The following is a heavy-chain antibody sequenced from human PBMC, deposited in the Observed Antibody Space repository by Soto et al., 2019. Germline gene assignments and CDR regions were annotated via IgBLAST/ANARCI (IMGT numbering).Heavy chain of an antibody. Sequence: PSETLSLTCTVSGGSISSYYWSWIRQPPGKGLEWIGYIYYSGSTNYNPSLKSRVTISVDTSKNQFSLKLSSVTAADTAVYYCARGSVVPAAKAVSFLFDPWGQGTLVTVSS. J-gene: IGHJ5*02. CDR2: IYYSGST. CDR3: ARGSVVPAAKAVSFLFDP. V-gene: IGHV4-59*08. D-gene: IGHD2-2*01. CDR1: GGSISSYY.